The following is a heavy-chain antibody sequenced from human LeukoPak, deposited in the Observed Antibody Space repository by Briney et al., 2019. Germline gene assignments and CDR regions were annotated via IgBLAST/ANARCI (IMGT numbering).Heavy chain of an antibody. CDR2: INPNSGGT. Sequence: ASVKVSCKASGYTFTGYYMHWVRQAPGQGLEWMGWINPNSGGTNYAQKFQGRVTMTRDTSISTAYMELSRLRSDDTAVYYCARDILATSIAAPYYWGRGTVVTVSA. CDR1: GYTFTGYY. V-gene: IGHV1-2*02. J-gene: IGHJ4*02. CDR3: ARDILATSIAAPYY. D-gene: IGHD6-13*01.